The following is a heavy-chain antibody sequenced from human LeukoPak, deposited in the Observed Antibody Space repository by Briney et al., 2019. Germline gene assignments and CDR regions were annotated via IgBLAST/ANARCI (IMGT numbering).Heavy chain of an antibody. CDR1: GNYW. CDR3: ARGSPWNDHGDHVYFQH. D-gene: IGHD4-17*01. CDR2: IWFDESYK. J-gene: IGHJ1*01. V-gene: IGHV3-33*08. Sequence: PGGSLRLSCAASGNYWMHWVRQAPGKGLEWVAVIWFDESYKYYTDSVKGRFTISRDKSRNTLYLQMNSLRAEDTAVYYCARGSPWNDHGDHVYFQHWGQGTQVTVSS.